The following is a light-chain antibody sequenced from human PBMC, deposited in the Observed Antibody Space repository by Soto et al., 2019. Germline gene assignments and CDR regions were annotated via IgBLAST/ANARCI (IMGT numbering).Light chain of an antibody. Sequence: DIQMTQSPSSLSASVGDRVTITCRASQSISSYLNWYQQKPGKAPKLLIYAASSLQTGVPSRFSGSGSGTDFTLTFSSLQPEDFATYYCQQSYNTPRTFGQGTKVDIK. CDR1: QSISSY. CDR2: AAS. J-gene: IGKJ1*01. CDR3: QQSYNTPRT. V-gene: IGKV1-39*01.